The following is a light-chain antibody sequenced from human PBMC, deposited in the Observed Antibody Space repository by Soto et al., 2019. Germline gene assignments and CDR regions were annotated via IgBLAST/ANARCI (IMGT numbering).Light chain of an antibody. CDR3: HQYASSPWT. J-gene: IGKJ1*01. Sequence: DIVMTQSPDSLALSLGERATINCKSSQSVLYSPNNKNYLAWYQQKPGQPPKLLLYWASMRESGVPDRFSGSAPGTDFTLTISSRQAEDVAVYYCHQYASSPWTFGPGTKVEIK. CDR2: WAS. CDR1: QSVLYSPNNKNY. V-gene: IGKV4-1*01.